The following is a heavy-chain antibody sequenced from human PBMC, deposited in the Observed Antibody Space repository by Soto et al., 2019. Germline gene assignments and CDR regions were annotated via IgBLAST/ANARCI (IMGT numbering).Heavy chain of an antibody. J-gene: IGHJ4*02. V-gene: IGHV1-3*01. D-gene: IGHD6-13*01. CDR2: INAGNGNT. CDR1: GYIFTTYA. Sequence: GASVKVSCKASGYIFTTYAMHWVRQAPGQRHEWMGWINAGNGNTKYSQKFQGRVTMTRDTSTSTVYMELSSLRSEDTAVYYCARDLFPSIAAAGTVVDYWGQGTLVTVSS. CDR3: ARDLFPSIAAAGTVVDY.